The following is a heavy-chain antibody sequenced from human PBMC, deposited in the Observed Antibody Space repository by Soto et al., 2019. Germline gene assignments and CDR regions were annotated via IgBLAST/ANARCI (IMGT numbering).Heavy chain of an antibody. CDR2: IWYDGSNK. Sequence: GGPLRLSFAASGFTFSSYGMHWVRQAPGKGLEWVAVIWYDGSNKYYADSVKGRFTISRDNSKNTLYLQMNSLRAEDTAVYYCARDRAQYNWKSLGYYYYYMDVWGKGTTVTVSS. CDR3: ARDRAQYNWKSLGYYYYYMDV. V-gene: IGHV3-33*01. J-gene: IGHJ6*03. D-gene: IGHD1-1*01. CDR1: GFTFSSYG.